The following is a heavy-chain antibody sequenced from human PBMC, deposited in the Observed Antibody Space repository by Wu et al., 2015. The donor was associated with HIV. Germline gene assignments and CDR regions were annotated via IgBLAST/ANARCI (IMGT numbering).Heavy chain of an antibody. V-gene: IGHV4-30-4*08. CDR2: IYYSGTT. CDR3: ARAATVTTGFDF. D-gene: IGHD4-17*01. CDR1: GDSISNDGYY. J-gene: IGHJ4*02. Sequence: QVQLQESGPGLVKPSQTLSLTCSVSGDSISNDGYYWSWIRQPPGKGLEWIGYIYYSGTTDYNPSLRRRVSMTLDTSKNQFSLNLTSVTVADTAIYYCARAATVTTGFDFWGQGKLVAVSS.